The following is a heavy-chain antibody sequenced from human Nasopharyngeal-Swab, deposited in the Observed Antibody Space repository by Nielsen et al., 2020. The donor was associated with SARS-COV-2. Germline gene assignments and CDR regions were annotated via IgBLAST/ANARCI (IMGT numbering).Heavy chain of an antibody. D-gene: IGHD2-15*01. J-gene: IGHJ4*02. Sequence: GESLKISCAAPGFTFSDYYMSWIRQAPGKGLEWVSYISSSGSTIYYADSVKGRFTISRDNAKNSLYLQMNSLRAGDTAVYYCARGGDIVVVVAATDYWGQGTLVTVSS. CDR3: ARGGDIVVVVAATDY. V-gene: IGHV3-11*04. CDR2: ISSSGSTI. CDR1: GFTFSDYY.